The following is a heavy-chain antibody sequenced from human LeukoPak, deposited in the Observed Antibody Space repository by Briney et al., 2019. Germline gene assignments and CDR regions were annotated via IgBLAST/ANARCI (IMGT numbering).Heavy chain of an antibody. CDR2: IIWNTGSV. CDR3: ALGGYFDWLSFDY. V-gene: IGHV3-9*01. CDR1: GFTFDDYA. J-gene: IGHJ4*02. Sequence: PGGSLRLSCAASGFTFDDYAMHWVRQAPGKGLEWVSGIIWNTGSVGYADSVKGRFTISRDNAKNSLYLQMNSLRAEDTAVYYCALGGYFDWLSFDYWGQGTLVTVSS. D-gene: IGHD3-9*01.